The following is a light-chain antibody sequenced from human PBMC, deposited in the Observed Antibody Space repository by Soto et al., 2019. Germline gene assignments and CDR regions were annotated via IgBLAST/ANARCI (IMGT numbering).Light chain of an antibody. CDR1: QNIKNW. V-gene: IGKV1-5*03. CDR3: QQYNSYSRGT. J-gene: IGKJ1*01. CDR2: TAS. Sequence: DIQMTQSPSTLSASVGDRVTIACRASQNIKNWLAWYQQQPGKVPKLLIYTASSLESGVPSRFSGSGSGTEFTLTISSLQPDDFATYYCQQYNSYSRGTFGQGTKVEIK.